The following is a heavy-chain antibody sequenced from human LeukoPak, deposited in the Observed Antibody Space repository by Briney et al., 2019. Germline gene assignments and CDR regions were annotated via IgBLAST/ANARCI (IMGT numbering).Heavy chain of an antibody. CDR3: ARTGRNYDFWSGYYFDY. D-gene: IGHD3-3*01. Sequence: SETLSLICTVSGYSISSGYYWGWTRQPPGKGLEWIGSIYHSGSTYYNPSLKSRDTISVDTYKNQFSLKLSSVTAADTAVYYCARTGRNYDFWSGYYFDYWGEGTLVTVSS. V-gene: IGHV4-38-2*02. J-gene: IGHJ4*02. CDR1: GYSISSGYY. CDR2: IYHSGST.